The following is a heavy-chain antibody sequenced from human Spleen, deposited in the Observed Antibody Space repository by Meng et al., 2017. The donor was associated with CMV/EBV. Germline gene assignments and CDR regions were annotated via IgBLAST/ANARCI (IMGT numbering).Heavy chain of an antibody. D-gene: IGHD6-13*01. CDR2: FDPEDGET. CDR1: GYTLTELS. V-gene: IGHV1-24*01. CDR3: ARGRLAAAGRGYYYYYGMDV. J-gene: IGHJ6*02. Sequence: ASVKVSCKVSGYTLTELSMHWVRQAPGKGLEWMGGFDPEDGETIYAQKFQGRVTMTEDTSTDTAYMELRSLRSDDTAVYYCARGRLAAAGRGYYYYYGMDVWGQGTTVTVSS.